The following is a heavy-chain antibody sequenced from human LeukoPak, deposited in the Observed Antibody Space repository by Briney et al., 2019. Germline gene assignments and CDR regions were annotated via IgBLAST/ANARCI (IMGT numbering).Heavy chain of an antibody. V-gene: IGHV3-64D*09. D-gene: IGHD1-14*01. J-gene: IGHJ5*02. CDR2: ISGSGGST. Sequence: PGGSLRLSCSATGFTFSTYAMNWVRQAPGKGLEYVSAISGSGGSTYYADSLKGRFTISRDNSKNTLDLQMSSLRPEDTAAYYCVKVSGGTTNSHPGSWGQGTLVTVSS. CDR1: GFTFSTYA. CDR3: VKVSGGTTNSHPGS.